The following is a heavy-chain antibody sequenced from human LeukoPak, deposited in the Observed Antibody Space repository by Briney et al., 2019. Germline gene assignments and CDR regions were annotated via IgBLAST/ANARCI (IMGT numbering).Heavy chain of an antibody. CDR3: AKVPYSDYGSGRPPFMDV. Sequence: GGSLRLSCAPSGFTFSNYPLSWFRKPQGKGLDWASTIINTGSDTYYADSVQGRFTISRDNSENTLYLQMNNLRAEDTAIHYCAKVPYSDYGSGRPPFMDVWGQGTTVAVSS. J-gene: IGHJ6*02. D-gene: IGHD3-10*01. CDR1: GFTFSNYP. CDR2: IINTGSDT. V-gene: IGHV3-23*01.